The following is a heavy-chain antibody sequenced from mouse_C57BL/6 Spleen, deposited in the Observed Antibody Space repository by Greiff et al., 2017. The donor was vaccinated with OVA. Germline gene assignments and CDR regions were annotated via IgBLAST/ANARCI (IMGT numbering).Heavy chain of an antibody. Sequence: VKLMEFGAELARPGASVKLSCKASGYTFTSYGISWVKQRTGQGLEWIGEIYPRSGNTYYNEKFKGKATLTADKSSSTAYMELRSLTSEDSAVYFCARGPYGSSYYWGQGTTLTVSS. V-gene: IGHV1-81*01. D-gene: IGHD1-1*01. CDR3: ARGPYGSSYY. CDR2: IYPRSGNT. CDR1: GYTFTSYG. J-gene: IGHJ2*01.